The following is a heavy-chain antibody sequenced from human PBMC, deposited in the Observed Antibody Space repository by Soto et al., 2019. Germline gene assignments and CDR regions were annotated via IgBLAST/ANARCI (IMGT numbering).Heavy chain of an antibody. V-gene: IGHV1-46*01. D-gene: IGHD2-15*01. CDR1: GYTFTSYY. Sequence: ASVKVSCKASGYTFTSYYMHWVRQAPGQGLEWMGIINPSGGSTSYAQKFQGRVTMTRDTSTGTVYMELSSLRSEDTAVYYCARGGSRRAIVVVVAATAGPFDYWGQGTLVTVSS. CDR2: INPSGGST. CDR3: ARGGSRRAIVVVVAATAGPFDY. J-gene: IGHJ4*02.